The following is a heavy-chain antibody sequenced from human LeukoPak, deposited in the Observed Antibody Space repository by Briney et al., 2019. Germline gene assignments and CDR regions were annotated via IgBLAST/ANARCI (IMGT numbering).Heavy chain of an antibody. CDR1: GGSISSGGYY. V-gene: IGHV4-31*03. CDR3: ARARFRELSKPYFDY. D-gene: IGHD3-10*01. CDR2: IYYSGST. Sequence: PSETLSLTCTVSGGSISSGGYYWSWIRQHPGKGLEWIGYIYYSGSTYYNPSLKSRVTISVDTSKNQFSLKLSSVTAADTAVYYCARARFRELSKPYFDYWGQGTLVTVSS. J-gene: IGHJ4*02.